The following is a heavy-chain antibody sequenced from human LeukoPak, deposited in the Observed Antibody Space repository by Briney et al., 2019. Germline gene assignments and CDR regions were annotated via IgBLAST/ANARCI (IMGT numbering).Heavy chain of an antibody. V-gene: IGHV3-23*01. CDR2: IIGRVGIT. CDR1: GFTLCSYA. J-gene: IGHJ4*02. D-gene: IGHD3-22*01. Sequence: VGSLRLSCAASGFTLCSYAMSWVRQAPRKGVWRVSAIIGRVGITYYADSVKGGFTISRDNSKNTLYLQMTRLRAEDTAVYYCAKDLVRYYDSSGYFDYWGQGTLVTVSS. CDR3: AKDLVRYYDSSGYFDY.